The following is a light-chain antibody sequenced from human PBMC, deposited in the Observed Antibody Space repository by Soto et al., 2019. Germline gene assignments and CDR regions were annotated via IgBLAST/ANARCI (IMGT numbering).Light chain of an antibody. CDR1: SSDVGGYNY. CDR2: DVS. V-gene: IGLV2-14*01. J-gene: IGLJ2*01. CDR3: SSYTSSSTQV. Sequence: QSALTQPASVSGSPGQSITISCTGTSSDVGGYNYVSWYQQRPGTAPKLMIYDVSNRPSGVSNRFSGSKSGNTASLTISGLQAEDEADYYCSSYTSSSTQVFGGGTKVTVL.